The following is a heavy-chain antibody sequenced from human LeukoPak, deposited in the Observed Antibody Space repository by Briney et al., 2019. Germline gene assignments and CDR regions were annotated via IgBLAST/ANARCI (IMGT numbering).Heavy chain of an antibody. CDR1: GFTVSSNY. Sequence: PGRSLRLSCAASGFTVSSNYMSWVRQAPGKGLEWVSVIYSGGSTYYADSVKGRFTISRDNSKNTLYLQMNSLRAEDTAVYYCARDLSHDSSGYSDYWGQGTLVTVSS. CDR3: ARDLSHDSSGYSDY. D-gene: IGHD3-22*01. V-gene: IGHV3-53*01. CDR2: IYSGGST. J-gene: IGHJ4*02.